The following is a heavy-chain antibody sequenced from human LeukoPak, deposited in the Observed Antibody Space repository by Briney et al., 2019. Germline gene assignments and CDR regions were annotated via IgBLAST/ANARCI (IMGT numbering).Heavy chain of an antibody. CDR3: ARTLRVQYFDY. D-gene: IGHD3-16*01. CDR1: GGSFSGYY. J-gene: IGHJ4*02. Sequence: SETPSLTCAVYGGSFSGYYWSWIRQPPGKGLEWIGEINHSGSTNYNPSLKSRVTIPVDTSKNQFSLKLSSVTAADTAVYYCARTLRVQYFDYWGQGTLVTVSS. CDR2: INHSGST. V-gene: IGHV4-34*01.